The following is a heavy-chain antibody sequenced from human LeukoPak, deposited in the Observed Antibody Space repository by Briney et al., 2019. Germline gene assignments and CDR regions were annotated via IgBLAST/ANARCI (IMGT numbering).Heavy chain of an antibody. CDR2: IYYSGST. CDR1: GGSISSHY. V-gene: IGHV4-59*11. J-gene: IGHJ3*02. D-gene: IGHD3-3*01. Sequence: SETLSLTCTVSGGSISSHYWSWIRQPPGKGLEWIGCIYYSGSTNYNPSLKSRVTISVDTSKNQFSLKLSSVTAADTAVYYCARGAPGGITIFGVVPGAFDIWGQGTMVTVSS. CDR3: ARGAPGGITIFGVVPGAFDI.